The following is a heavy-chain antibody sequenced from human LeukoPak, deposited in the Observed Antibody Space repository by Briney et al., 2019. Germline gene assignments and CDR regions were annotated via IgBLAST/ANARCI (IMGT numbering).Heavy chain of an antibody. CDR3: ARWGGYDPKNYFDY. CDR1: GFTFDDYG. J-gene: IGHJ4*02. V-gene: IGHV3-20*04. CDR2: INWNGGST. D-gene: IGHD5-12*01. Sequence: GGSLRLSCAASGFTFDDYGMSWVRQAPGKGLEWVSGINWNGGSTGYADSVKGRFTISRDNAKNSLYLQMNSLRAEDTALYYCARWGGYDPKNYFDYWGQGTLVTVSS.